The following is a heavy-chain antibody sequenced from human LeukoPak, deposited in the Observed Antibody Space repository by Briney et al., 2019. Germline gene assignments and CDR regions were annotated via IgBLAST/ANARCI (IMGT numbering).Heavy chain of an antibody. J-gene: IGHJ4*02. CDR1: GGTFSSYA. D-gene: IGHD3-16*02. CDR2: VSGYNGNT. V-gene: IGHV1-18*01. Sequence: GASVTVSCKASGGTFSSYAISWLRQAPGQGLEWMGWVSGYNGNTDYAQKFQGRVTMTTDRSTNTVYMELRSLRSDDTAVYYCARGRPVMITFGGVIIAAYWGQGTLVSVSS. CDR3: ARGRPVMITFGGVIIAAY.